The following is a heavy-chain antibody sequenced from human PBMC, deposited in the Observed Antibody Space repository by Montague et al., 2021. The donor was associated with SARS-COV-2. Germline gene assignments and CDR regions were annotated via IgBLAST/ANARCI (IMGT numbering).Heavy chain of an antibody. J-gene: IGHJ4*01. CDR3: AKHDSGDYEDTYDN. CDR2: ISGSGGST. D-gene: IGHD1-26*01. V-gene: IGHV3-23*01. Sequence: SLRLSCAGSGFNFRAYTVSWVRQTPGKGLEWVSRISGSGGSTYYSDSVKDRFTVSRDNFKNTVYLRMDSLRVEDTAVYYCAKHDSGDYEDTYDNWDHGNVVTVSS. CDR1: GFNFRAYT.